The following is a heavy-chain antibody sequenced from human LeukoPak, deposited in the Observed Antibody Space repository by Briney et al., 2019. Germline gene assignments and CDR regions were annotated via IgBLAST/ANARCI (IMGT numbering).Heavy chain of an antibody. J-gene: IGHJ3*02. CDR3: ARDRGAIVVVIDAFDI. Sequence: PSETLSLTCTVSGYSISSGYYWGWIRQPPGKGLEWIGSIYHSGSTYYNPSLKSRVTISVDTSKNQFSLKLSSVTAADTAVYYCARDRGAIVVVIDAFDIWGQGTMVTVSS. D-gene: IGHD3-22*01. CDR2: IYHSGST. V-gene: IGHV4-38-2*02. CDR1: GYSISSGYY.